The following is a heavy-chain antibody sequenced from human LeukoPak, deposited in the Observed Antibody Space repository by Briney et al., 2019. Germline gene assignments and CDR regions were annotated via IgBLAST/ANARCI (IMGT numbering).Heavy chain of an antibody. J-gene: IGHJ5*02. CDR1: GFSFTTYR. CDR3: VKGFDYGDLRSNWFDP. V-gene: IGHV3-21*01. D-gene: IGHD4-17*01. CDR2: IDGTNPYI. Sequence: GGSLRLSCAASGFSFTTYRMMWVRQAPGKGLEGVSAIDGTNPYINYADSVTARFTISRHNTKNSLYLQMSSLRAEDTALYYCVKGFDYGDLRSNWFDPWGQGTLVTVSS.